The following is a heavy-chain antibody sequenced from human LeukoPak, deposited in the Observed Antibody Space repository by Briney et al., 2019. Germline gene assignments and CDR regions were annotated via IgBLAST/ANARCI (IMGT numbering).Heavy chain of an antibody. CDR2: IYYNGST. CDR3: ARGRYTFDY. Sequence: SETLSLTCTVSGGSISGYYWTWIRQPPGKGLEYIGYIYYNGSTNHNPSLKSRVTISVDTSKNQFSLKLSSVTAADTAVYYCARGRYTFDYWGQGTLVTVSS. V-gene: IGHV4-59*01. D-gene: IGHD1-1*01. CDR1: GGSISGYY. J-gene: IGHJ4*02.